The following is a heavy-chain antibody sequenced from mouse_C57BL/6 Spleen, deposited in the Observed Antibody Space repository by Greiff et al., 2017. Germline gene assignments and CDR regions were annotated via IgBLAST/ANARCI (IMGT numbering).Heavy chain of an antibody. CDR3: ARRVDYYGSSLLMDY. V-gene: IGHV1-42*01. CDR2: INPSTGGT. CDR1: GYSFTGYY. D-gene: IGHD1-1*01. J-gene: IGHJ4*01. Sequence: VQLKESGPELVKPGASVKISCKASGYSFTGYYMNWVKQSPEKSLEWIGEINPSTGGTTYNQKFKAKATLTVDKSSSTAYMQLKSLTSEDSAVYYCARRVDYYGSSLLMDYWGQGTSVTVSS.